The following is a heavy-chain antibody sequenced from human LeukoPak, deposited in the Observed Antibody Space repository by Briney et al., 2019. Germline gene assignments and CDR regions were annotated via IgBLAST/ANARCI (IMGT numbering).Heavy chain of an antibody. CDR3: ARAQAVAGTGGFDP. V-gene: IGHV3-74*01. CDR1: GFTFSSYP. J-gene: IGHJ5*02. Sequence: GGSLRLSCAASGFTFSSYPMNWVRQAPGKGLVWVSRINSDGSSTSYADSVKGRFTISRDNAKNTLYLQMNSLRDEDTAVYYCARAQAVAGTGGFDPWGQGTLVTVSS. CDR2: INSDGSST. D-gene: IGHD6-19*01.